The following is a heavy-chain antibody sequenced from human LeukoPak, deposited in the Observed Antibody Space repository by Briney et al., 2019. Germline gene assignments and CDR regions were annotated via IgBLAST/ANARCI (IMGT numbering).Heavy chain of an antibody. V-gene: IGHV4-34*01. CDR1: GGSFSGYY. CDR2: INHSGST. CDR3: ARALIVVVPAAIPAYYYYGIDV. J-gene: IGHJ6*02. D-gene: IGHD2-2*01. Sequence: PSETLSLTCAVYGGSFSGYYWSWIRQPPGKGLEWIGEINHSGSTNYNPSLKSRVTISVDTSKNQFSLKLSSVTAADTAVYHCARALIVVVPAAIPAYYYYGIDVWGQGTTVTVSS.